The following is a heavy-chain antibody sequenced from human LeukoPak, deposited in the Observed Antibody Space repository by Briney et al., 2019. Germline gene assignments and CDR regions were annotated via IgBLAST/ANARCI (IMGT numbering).Heavy chain of an antibody. CDR2: ISSSSTYI. CDR3: ARDLSAGGASDY. J-gene: IGHJ4*02. Sequence: KTGGSLRLSCAASGFTFSRYALSWVRQAPGKGLEWVSTISSSSTYIYYADSVKGRITISRDNAKNSLSLQMNSLRAEDTAVYYCARDLSAGGASDYWGQGTLVTVSS. D-gene: IGHD3-16*01. V-gene: IGHV3-21*01. CDR1: GFTFSRYA.